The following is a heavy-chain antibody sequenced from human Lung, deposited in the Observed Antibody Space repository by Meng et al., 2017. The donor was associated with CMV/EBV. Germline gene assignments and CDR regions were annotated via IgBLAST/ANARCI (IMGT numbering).Heavy chain of an antibody. CDR3: AREEGSGGFDH. V-gene: IGHV4-59*01. Sequence: LQLQESWPGLVKPSATLSLTCTASGCSISSYYWSWMRQPPGKGLEWIGCIYYSGSTNYNPSLKSRVTISVDTSKNQFSMKLSSVTAADTAVYYCAREEGSGGFDHWGQGTLVTVSS. CDR2: IYYSGST. D-gene: IGHD1-26*01. CDR1: GCSISSYY. J-gene: IGHJ5*02.